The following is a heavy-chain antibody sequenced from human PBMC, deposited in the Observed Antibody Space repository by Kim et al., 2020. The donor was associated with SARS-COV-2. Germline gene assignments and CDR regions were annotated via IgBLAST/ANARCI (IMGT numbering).Heavy chain of an antibody. J-gene: IGHJ5*02. CDR3: ARGSGYSYYPLSS. V-gene: IGHV3-66*01. Sequence: YADAVKGRFIISRDNSKNTVYLQMNSLRGEDTAVYYCARGSGYSYYPLSSWGQGTLVTVSS. D-gene: IGHD5-18*01.